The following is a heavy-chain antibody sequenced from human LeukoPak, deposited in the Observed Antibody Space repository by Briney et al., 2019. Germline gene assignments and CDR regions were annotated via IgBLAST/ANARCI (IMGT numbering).Heavy chain of an antibody. J-gene: IGHJ4*02. CDR2: IYAGGSI. CDR1: GFTVSNNY. CDR3: ARDQRGDTEPY. Sequence: PGGSLRLSCAASGFTVSNNYMNWVRQAPGKGLEWVSVIYAGGSIYYADSVKGRFTISRDNSKNIVYLQMNGLRAEDTAVYYCARDQRGDTEPYWGQGTLVTVSS. D-gene: IGHD5-18*01. V-gene: IGHV3-53*01.